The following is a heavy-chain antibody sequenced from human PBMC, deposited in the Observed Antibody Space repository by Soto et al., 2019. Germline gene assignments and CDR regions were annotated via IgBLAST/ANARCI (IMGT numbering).Heavy chain of an antibody. V-gene: IGHV3-21*01. CDR3: ARDDVTIDYGDYGGWFDP. D-gene: IGHD4-17*01. J-gene: IGHJ5*02. CDR2: ISSSSSYI. CDR1: GFTFSSYS. Sequence: GGSLRLSCAASGFTFSSYSMNWVRQAPGKGLEWVSSISSSSSYIYYADSVKGRFTISRDNAKNSLYLQMNSLRAEDTAVYYCARDDVTIDYGDYGGWFDPWGQGTLVTVSS.